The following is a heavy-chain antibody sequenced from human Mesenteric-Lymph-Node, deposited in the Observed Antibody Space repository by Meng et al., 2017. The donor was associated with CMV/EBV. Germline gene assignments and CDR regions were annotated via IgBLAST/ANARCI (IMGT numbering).Heavy chain of an antibody. J-gene: IGHJ5*02. CDR2: KSGSGGSK. D-gene: IGHD2-21*01. Sequence: LTCRNYGMGWVRQAPGKGLEWVAGKSGSGGSKYYADYVKGRFTMSRDNSKNTLYLQMNSLRADDTAVYYCAKLPNYCGGDCYSNWFDPWGQGTLVTVSS. CDR3: AKLPNYCGGDCYSNWFDP. CDR1: LTCRNYG. V-gene: IGHV3-23*01.